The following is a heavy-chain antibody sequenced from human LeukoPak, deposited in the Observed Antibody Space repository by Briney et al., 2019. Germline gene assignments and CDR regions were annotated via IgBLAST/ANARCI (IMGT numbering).Heavy chain of an antibody. CDR1: GYTFTSYY. D-gene: IGHD4-23*01. J-gene: IGHJ4*02. CDR2: INPSGGST. CDR3: AREASLATTVVTRFDY. V-gene: IGHV1-46*01. Sequence: ASVKVSCKASGYTFTSYYMHWVRQAPGQGLEWMGIINPSGGSTSYAQKFQGRVTMTRDTSTSTVYMELSSLRSEDTAVYYCAREASLATTVVTRFDYWGQGTLVTVSS.